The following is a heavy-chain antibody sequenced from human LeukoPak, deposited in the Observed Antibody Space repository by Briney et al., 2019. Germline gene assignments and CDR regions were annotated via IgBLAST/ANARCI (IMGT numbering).Heavy chain of an antibody. Sequence: GESLKISCQASGYSFTTYWIAWVRQLPGKGLEWMGRVYPGDSDITYSPAFQGQVTISADKSISTAYLQWSSLKASDTAMYYCARTILASSPIDYWGQGTLVTVSS. V-gene: IGHV5-51*01. CDR1: GYSFTTYW. CDR3: ARTILASSPIDY. CDR2: VYPGDSDI. D-gene: IGHD6-13*01. J-gene: IGHJ4*02.